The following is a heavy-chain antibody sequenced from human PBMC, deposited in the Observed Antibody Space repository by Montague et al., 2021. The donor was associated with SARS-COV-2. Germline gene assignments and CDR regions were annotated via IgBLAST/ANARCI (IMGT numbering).Heavy chain of an antibody. D-gene: IGHD1-14*01. CDR2: FYSVGST. J-gene: IGHJ3*02. V-gene: IGHV4-59*02. CDR3: ARETMTADAFDI. Sequence: SETLSLTCTVSGASVGSSDWGWIRQSPGKGLEWIGYFYSVGSTDYNPSLKSRATISRDTSKNQFYPKVRSVTAADTAVYYCARETMTADAFDIWGQGTMVTVSS. CDR1: GASVGSSD.